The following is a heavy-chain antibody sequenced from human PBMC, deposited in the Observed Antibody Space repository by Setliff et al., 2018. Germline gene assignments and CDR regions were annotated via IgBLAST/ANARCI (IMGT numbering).Heavy chain of an antibody. V-gene: IGHV3-21*01. J-gene: IGHJ4*02. D-gene: IGHD2-2*01. CDR1: GFTFSSYS. CDR2: ISSSSSYI. CDR3: ARASAPEMYYFDY. Sequence: GGSLRLSCAASGFTFSSYSMNWVRQAPGKGLEWVSSISSSSSYIYYADSVKGRFTISRDNAKNSLYLQMNSLRAEDTAVYYCARASAPEMYYFDYWGQGTLVTVS.